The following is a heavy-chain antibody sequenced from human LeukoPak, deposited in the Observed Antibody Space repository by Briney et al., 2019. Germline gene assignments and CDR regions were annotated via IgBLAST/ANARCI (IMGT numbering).Heavy chain of an antibody. V-gene: IGHV3-48*01. CDR3: ARDYKYAFDN. CDR2: VGIDSGNT. CDR1: GFTFSTYA. D-gene: IGHD5-24*01. Sequence: PGGSLRLSCAASGFTFSTYAMNWVRQAPGKGLEWISYVGIDSGNTYYADSVKGRFTISADKAKNSLVLQMNSLRVEDTAVYYCARDYKYAFDNWAQGTLVTVSS. J-gene: IGHJ4*02.